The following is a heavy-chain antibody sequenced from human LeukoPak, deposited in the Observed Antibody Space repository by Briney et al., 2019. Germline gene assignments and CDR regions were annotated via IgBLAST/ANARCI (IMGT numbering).Heavy chain of an antibody. CDR1: GYTFTSYG. CDR2: ISAYNGNT. D-gene: IGHD6-19*01. Sequence: ASVKVSCKASGYTFTSYGISWVRQAPGQGLEWMGWISAYNGNTNYAQKLQGRVTMTTDTSTSTAYMELRSLRSDDTAVYYCAREAVAGRAAWGRIDYWGQGTLVTVSS. V-gene: IGHV1-18*01. J-gene: IGHJ4*02. CDR3: AREAVAGRAAWGRIDY.